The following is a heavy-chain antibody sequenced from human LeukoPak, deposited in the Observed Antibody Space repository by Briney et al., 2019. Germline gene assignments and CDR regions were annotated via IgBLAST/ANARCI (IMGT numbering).Heavy chain of an antibody. CDR3: GRVESAYCSGVNCYFTWFET. Sequence: GASVKVSCKASGYTFTGYYMHWVRQAPGQGLEWMGWINPNSGGTNYAQKFQGRVTMTRDTSISTAYMELSRLRSDDTAVYYCGRVESAYCSGVNCYFTWFETWGQGTLVSVSS. V-gene: IGHV1-2*02. CDR1: GYTFTGYY. D-gene: IGHD2-15*01. J-gene: IGHJ5*02. CDR2: INPNSGGT.